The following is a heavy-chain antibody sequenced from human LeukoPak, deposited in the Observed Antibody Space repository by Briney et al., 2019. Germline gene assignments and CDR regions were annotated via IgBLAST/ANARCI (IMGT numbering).Heavy chain of an antibody. J-gene: IGHJ4*02. V-gene: IGHV4-61*02. CDR1: GGSISSGSYY. CDR3: ARSTVTTGGFDY. Sequence: RTSETLSLTCTVSGGSISSGSYYWSWIRQPAGKGLEWIGRIYTSGSTNYNPSLKSRVTISVDTSKNQFSLKLSSVTAADTAVYYCARSTVTTGGFDYWGQGTLVTVFS. D-gene: IGHD4-11*01. CDR2: IYTSGST.